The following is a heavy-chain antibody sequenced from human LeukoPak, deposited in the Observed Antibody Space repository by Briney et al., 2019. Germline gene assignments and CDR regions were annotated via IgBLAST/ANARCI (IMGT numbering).Heavy chain of an antibody. D-gene: IGHD3-10*01. J-gene: IGHJ4*02. CDR3: ARLLLWFGESRTFDY. Sequence: SETLSLTCTVSGGSISSSSYYWGWIRQPPGKGLEWIGSIYYSGSTYYNPSLKSRVTISVDTSKNQFSLKLSSVTAADTAVYYCARLLLWFGESRTFDYWGQGTLVPVSS. CDR2: IYYSGST. V-gene: IGHV4-39*01. CDR1: GGSISSSSYY.